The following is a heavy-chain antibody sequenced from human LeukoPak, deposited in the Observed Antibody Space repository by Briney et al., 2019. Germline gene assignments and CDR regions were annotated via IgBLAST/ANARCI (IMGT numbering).Heavy chain of an antibody. Sequence: GASVKVSCKASGYTFTSYGISWVRQAPGQGLEWMGWISAYNGNTNYAQKLQGRVTMTTDTSTSTAYMELRSLRSDDTAVYYCARDSQYQLLYGSNWFDSWGQGTLVTVSS. CDR3: ARDSQYQLLYGSNWFDS. J-gene: IGHJ5*01. CDR1: GYTFTSYG. V-gene: IGHV1-18*01. D-gene: IGHD2-2*02. CDR2: ISAYNGNT.